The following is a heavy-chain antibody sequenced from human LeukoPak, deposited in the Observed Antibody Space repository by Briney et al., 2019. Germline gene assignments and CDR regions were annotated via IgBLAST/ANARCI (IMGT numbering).Heavy chain of an antibody. J-gene: IGHJ6*02. Sequence: GGSLRLSCAASGFTVSSNSMSWVRQAPGKGLEWVSAISGSGGSTFYADSVKGRFTISRDNSKNTLYLQMNSLRAEDTAVYYCAKALWFGELLGYYYYYGMDVWGQGTTVTVSS. CDR3: AKALWFGELLGYYYYYGMDV. CDR2: ISGSGGST. V-gene: IGHV3-23*01. D-gene: IGHD3-10*01. CDR1: GFTVSSNS.